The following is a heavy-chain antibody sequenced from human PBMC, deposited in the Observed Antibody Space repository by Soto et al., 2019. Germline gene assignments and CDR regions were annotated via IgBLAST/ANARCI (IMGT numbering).Heavy chain of an antibody. CDR3: XXXXXXXXXGNYYNRIDF. V-gene: IGHV1-69*01. CDR1: GGIFSTYA. Sequence: QVQLVQSGAEVKKPGSSVKVSCKASGGIFSTYAISWLRQAPGQGLEWMGGIIPIFGTPNYAQRFQGRVTITADESTSTAYMELSXXXXXXXXXXXXXXXXXXXXXGNYYNRIDFWGQGTLVTVSS. D-gene: IGHD3-10*01. CDR2: IIPIFGTP. J-gene: IGHJ4*02.